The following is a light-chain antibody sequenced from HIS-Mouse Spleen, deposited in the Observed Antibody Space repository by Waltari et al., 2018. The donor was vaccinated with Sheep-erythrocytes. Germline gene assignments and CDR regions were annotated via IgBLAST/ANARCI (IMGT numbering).Light chain of an antibody. Sequence: QSALTQPRSVSGSPGQSVTISCTGTSSDVGGYNYVSWYQQHPGKAPKLLIYDVSKRPSGVPDRFSGSKSGNTAPRTISGLQAEDEAEYYCCSYAGSYNHVFATGTKVTVL. CDR1: SSDVGGYNY. CDR2: DVS. CDR3: CSYAGSYNHV. J-gene: IGLJ1*01. V-gene: IGLV2-11*01.